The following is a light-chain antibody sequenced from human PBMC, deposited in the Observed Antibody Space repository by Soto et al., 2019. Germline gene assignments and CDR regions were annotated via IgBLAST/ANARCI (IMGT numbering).Light chain of an antibody. CDR3: QQYGSSPPMRLT. CDR1: KSVSAN. Sequence: EILMTQFPATLSVSPGERATLSCGASKSVSANLAWYQHKPGQAPRLLIYVASTRATGIPARVSGSGTGTDFTLTISRLEPEDYAVYYCQQYGSSPPMRLTFGPGTKVDIK. V-gene: IGKV3-15*01. J-gene: IGKJ3*01. CDR2: VAS.